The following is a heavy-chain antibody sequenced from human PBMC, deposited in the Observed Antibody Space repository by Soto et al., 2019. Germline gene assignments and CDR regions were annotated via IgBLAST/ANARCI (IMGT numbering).Heavy chain of an antibody. CDR1: GFTFSSYG. V-gene: IGHV3-33*01. CDR2: IWYDGSNK. J-gene: IGHJ4*02. CDR3: VRGSQQLAEYFDY. D-gene: IGHD6-6*01. Sequence: PGGSLRLSCAASGFTFSSYGMHWVRQAPGKGLEWVAVIWYDGSNKYYADSVKGRFTISRDNSKNTLYLQMNSLRAEDTAVYYCVRGSQQLAEYFDYWGQGTLVTVSS.